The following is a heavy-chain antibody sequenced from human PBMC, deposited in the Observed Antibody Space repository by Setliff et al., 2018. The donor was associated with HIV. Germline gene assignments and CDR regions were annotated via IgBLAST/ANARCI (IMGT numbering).Heavy chain of an antibody. J-gene: IGHJ3*01. CDR3: ARDLSVVTPGAFDL. CDR1: GFTFRSYG. CDR2: IWYDGSNK. Sequence: LRLSCAASGFTFRSYGMHWVRQAPGKGLEWVALIWYDGSNKYYTDSVKGRFTISRDNSKNTLYLQMNSLRAEDTAVYYCARDLSVVTPGAFDLWGQGTMVTVSS. V-gene: IGHV3-33*01. D-gene: IGHD2-21*02.